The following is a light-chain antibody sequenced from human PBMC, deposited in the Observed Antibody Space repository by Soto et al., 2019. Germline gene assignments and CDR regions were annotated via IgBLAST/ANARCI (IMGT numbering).Light chain of an antibody. CDR2: GAS. V-gene: IGKV3-15*01. Sequence: ELVMTPSQATLTVSPGDRATLSCRARESVSSNLAWYQQRPGQAPRLVIYGASTRATGIPARFSGGGSGTEFTLTISSLQSEDFAVYYCQQYKNWLTWTFGQGTKVDIK. J-gene: IGKJ1*01. CDR3: QQYKNWLTWT. CDR1: ESVSSN.